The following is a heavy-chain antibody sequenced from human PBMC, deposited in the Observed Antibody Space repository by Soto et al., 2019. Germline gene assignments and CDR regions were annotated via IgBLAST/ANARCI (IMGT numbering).Heavy chain of an antibody. V-gene: IGHV3-48*03. J-gene: IGHJ6*02. D-gene: IGHD2-2*03. Sequence: PGGSLRLSCAASGFTFSSYEMNWVRQAPGKGLEWVSYISISGSTIYYADSVKGRFTISRDNAKNSLYLQMNSLRAEDTAVYYCALGGGYCSSTSCYALYYYGMDVWGQGTTV. CDR1: GFTFSSYE. CDR2: ISISGSTI. CDR3: ALGGGYCSSTSCYALYYYGMDV.